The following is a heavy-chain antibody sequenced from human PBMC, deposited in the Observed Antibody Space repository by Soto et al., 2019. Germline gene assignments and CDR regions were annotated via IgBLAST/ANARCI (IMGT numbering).Heavy chain of an antibody. CDR3: AKDSPREARRPYEYYYGMDV. Sequence: GGSLRLSCAASGFTFSSYGMHWVRQAPGKGLEWVAVISYDGSNKYYADSVKGRFTISRDNSKNTLYLQMNSLRAEDTAVYYCAKDSPREARRPYEYYYGMDVWGQGTTVTVSS. V-gene: IGHV3-30*18. CDR2: ISYDGSNK. D-gene: IGHD2-8*01. J-gene: IGHJ6*02. CDR1: GFTFSSYG.